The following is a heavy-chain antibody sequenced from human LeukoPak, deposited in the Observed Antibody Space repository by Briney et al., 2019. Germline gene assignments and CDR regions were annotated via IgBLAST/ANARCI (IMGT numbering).Heavy chain of an antibody. CDR1: GFTFSSYG. V-gene: IGHV3-23*01. Sequence: GGSLRLSCAASGFTFSSYGMSWVRQAPGKGLEWVSTISGSGGNPYYDDSVEGLFTLSRDNSKNTLYLQMNSLGAETTAFYYWAKRGYYDSGGFFDYWGQGTLVTVSS. CDR3: AKRGYYDSGGFFDY. D-gene: IGHD3-22*01. CDR2: ISGSGGNP. J-gene: IGHJ4*02.